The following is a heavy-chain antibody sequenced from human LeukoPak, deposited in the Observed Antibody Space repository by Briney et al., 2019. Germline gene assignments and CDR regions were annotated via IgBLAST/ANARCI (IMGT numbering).Heavy chain of an antibody. CDR3: ARDPYGSGSYYSDAFDI. J-gene: IGHJ3*02. CDR2: IYSGGST. CDR1: GFTVSSNY. Sequence: GGSLRLSCAASGFTVSSNYMSWVRQAPGKGLEWVSVIYSGGSTYYADSVKGRFTISRDNSKNTLYLQMNSLRAEDTAVYYCARDPYGSGSYYSDAFDIWGQGTMVTVSS. V-gene: IGHV3-66*01. D-gene: IGHD3-10*01.